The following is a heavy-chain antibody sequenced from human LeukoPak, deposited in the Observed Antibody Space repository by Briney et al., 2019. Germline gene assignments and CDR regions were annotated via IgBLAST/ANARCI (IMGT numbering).Heavy chain of an antibody. J-gene: IGHJ4*02. V-gene: IGHV4-4*07. CDR1: GGSISNYY. Sequence: SETLSLTCTVSGGSISNYYWSWIRQPAGKGLEWIGRIYASGSTNYYPSLKSRGTMSVDTSKNQFSLTLSSVTAADTAVYYFATGAYEVFDSWGQGTLVTVSS. CDR2: IYASGST. D-gene: IGHD3-3*01. CDR3: ATGAYEVFDS.